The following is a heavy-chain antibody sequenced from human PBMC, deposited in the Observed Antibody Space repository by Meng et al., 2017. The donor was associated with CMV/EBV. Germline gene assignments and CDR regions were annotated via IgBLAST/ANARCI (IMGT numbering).Heavy chain of an antibody. CDR3: ARYLGWSEYYYDSSDPSGLGYFDY. CDR2: IYYSGST. Sequence: SETLSLTCTVSGGSVSSGSYYWSWIRQPPGKGLEWIGYIYYSGSTNYNPSLKSRVTISVDTSKNQFSLKLSSVTAADTAVYYCARYLGWSEYYYDSSDPSGLGYFDYWGQGTLVTVSS. D-gene: IGHD3-22*01. J-gene: IGHJ4*02. V-gene: IGHV4-61*01. CDR1: GGSVSSGSYY.